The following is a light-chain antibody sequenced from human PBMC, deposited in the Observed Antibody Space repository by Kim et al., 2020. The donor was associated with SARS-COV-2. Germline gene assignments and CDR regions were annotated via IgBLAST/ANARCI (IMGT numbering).Light chain of an antibody. CDR3: QQYNDWPPERT. J-gene: IGKJ1*01. Sequence: EIVMTQSPATLSVSPGERATLSCRASQSVSSNLAWYQQKPGQAPRLLIYGASTRATGIPARFSGSGSGTEFTLTISILQSEDFAVYYCQQYNDWPPERTFGQGTKVDIK. CDR2: GAS. CDR1: QSVSSN. V-gene: IGKV3-15*01.